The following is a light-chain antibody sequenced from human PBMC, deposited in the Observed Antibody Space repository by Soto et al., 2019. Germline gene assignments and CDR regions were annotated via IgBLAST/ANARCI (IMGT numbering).Light chain of an antibody. CDR3: QHYGNSPPYT. V-gene: IGKV3-20*01. Sequence: EIVLTQSPGTLSLSPGERTTLSCRASQSVSSSNLLWYQQKRGQAPRLLIYGAYKRATGIPDRFSGSGSGTDFTLTISRLESEDFALYYCQHYGNSPPYTFGQGTKVEIK. CDR2: GAY. CDR1: QSVSSSN. J-gene: IGKJ2*01.